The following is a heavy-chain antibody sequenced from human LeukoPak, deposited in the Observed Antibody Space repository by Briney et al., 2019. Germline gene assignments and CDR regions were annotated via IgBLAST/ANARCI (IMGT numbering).Heavy chain of an antibody. CDR2: ISGSGGST. D-gene: IGHD4-17*01. Sequence: PGGSLRLSCAASGFTFSSYAMSWVRQAPGKGLEWVSAISGSGGSTYYADSVKGRFTISRDNSKNTLYLQMNSLRAEDTAVYYCAKDFDYGDYGEYFQHWGQGTLVTVSS. CDR3: AKDFDYGDYGEYFQH. CDR1: GFTFSSYA. J-gene: IGHJ1*01. V-gene: IGHV3-23*01.